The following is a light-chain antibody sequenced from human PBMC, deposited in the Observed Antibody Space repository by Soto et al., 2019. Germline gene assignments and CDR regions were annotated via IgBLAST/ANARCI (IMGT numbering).Light chain of an antibody. J-gene: IGKJ4*01. CDR1: QSVTTF. V-gene: IGKV3-11*01. CDR2: DAS. Sequence: VLTQSPATLSLSPGERATLSCRASQSVTTFLAWYQQKPGQAPRLLIYDASNRATGIPARFSGSGSGTDFTLTISSLEPEDFAVYYCQQRSNWPPVITFGGGTKVDIK. CDR3: QQRSNWPPVIT.